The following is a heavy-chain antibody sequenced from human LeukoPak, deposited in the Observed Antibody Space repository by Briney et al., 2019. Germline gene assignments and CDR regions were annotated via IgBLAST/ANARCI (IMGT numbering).Heavy chain of an antibody. V-gene: IGHV3-21*01. CDR1: GFTFSSYS. Sequence: GGSLRLSCAASGFTFSSYSMNWVRQAPGKGLEWVSSISSSSSYIYYADSVKGRFTISRDNAKNSLYLQMNSLRAEDTAVYYCARDLVQQGDWFDPWGQGTLVTVST. CDR3: ARDLVQQGDWFDP. D-gene: IGHD3-10*01. J-gene: IGHJ5*02. CDR2: ISSSSSYI.